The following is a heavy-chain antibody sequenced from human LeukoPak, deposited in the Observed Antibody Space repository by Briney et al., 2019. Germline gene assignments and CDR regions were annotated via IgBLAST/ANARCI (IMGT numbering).Heavy chain of an antibody. CDR3: ASYPRSIPAPPFDC. CDR2: INPNNGDT. D-gene: IGHD2-21*01. CDR1: GYTFTAQY. J-gene: IGHJ4*01. Sequence: GASVKVSCKASGYTFTAQYMHWVRQAPGQGLEWMGWINPNNGDTKYAQSFLGRVTMTRDTSTTTAYMELSSLRSVDTAGYFCASYPRSIPAPPFDCGGHGTLVTVSS. V-gene: IGHV1-2*02.